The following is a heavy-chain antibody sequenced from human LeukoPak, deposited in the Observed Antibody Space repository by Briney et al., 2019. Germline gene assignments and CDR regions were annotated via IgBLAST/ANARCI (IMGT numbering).Heavy chain of an antibody. CDR1: GFTFSSNW. CDR3: SRGSSSVPNLLEY. CDR2: ISTDGSGT. Sequence: GGSLRLSCAASGFTFSSNWMHWVRQGPGKGLVWVSRISTDGSGTTYADSVKGRFTISRDNAKNTLYLQMNSLRAEDTAVYYCSRGSSSVPNLLEYWGQGTLVTGSS. J-gene: IGHJ4*02. V-gene: IGHV3-74*01. D-gene: IGHD6-19*01.